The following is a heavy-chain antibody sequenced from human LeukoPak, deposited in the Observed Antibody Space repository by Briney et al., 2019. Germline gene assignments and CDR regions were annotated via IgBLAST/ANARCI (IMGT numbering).Heavy chain of an antibody. J-gene: IGHJ2*01. CDR1: GFTFSDYA. Sequence: QPGGSLRLSCAASGFTFSDYAMRWVRQAPGKELEYVSAISSNGGSIHYANSVKGRFTISRDNSKNTLYRQMDSLRAEDMAVYYCARDTCGCGSGWHLYWYFDLWGRGTLVTVSS. CDR3: ARDTCGCGSGWHLYWYFDL. V-gene: IGHV3-64*01. D-gene: IGHD6-19*01. CDR2: ISSNGGSI.